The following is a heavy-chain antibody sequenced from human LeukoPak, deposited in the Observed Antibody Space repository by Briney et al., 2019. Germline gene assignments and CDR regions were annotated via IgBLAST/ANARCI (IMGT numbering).Heavy chain of an antibody. CDR3: APRGVVIDY. Sequence: PGGSLRLSCAASGFTFSDYTLTWVRQAPGKGLEWVSYISSSSSTTYYADSVKGRFTISRDNAKNSLYLQMNSLRDEDTAVYYCAPRGVVIDYWGQGTLVTVSS. CDR1: GFTFSDYT. V-gene: IGHV3-48*02. CDR2: ISSSSSTT. J-gene: IGHJ4*02. D-gene: IGHD3-3*01.